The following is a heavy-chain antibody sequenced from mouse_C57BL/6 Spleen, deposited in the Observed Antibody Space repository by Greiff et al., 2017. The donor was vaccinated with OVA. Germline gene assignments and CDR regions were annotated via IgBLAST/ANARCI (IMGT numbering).Heavy chain of an antibody. D-gene: IGHD1-1*01. J-gene: IGHJ2*01. V-gene: IGHV1-50*01. CDR3: ARERRNYYEFFDY. CDR2: IDPPDSYT. CDR1: GYTFTSYW. Sequence: QVQLQQPGAELVKPGASVKLSCKASGYTFTSYWMQWVKQRPGQGLEWIGEIDPPDSYTNYNQKFKGKATLTVDTSSSTAYMQLSSLTSEDSAVYCCARERRNYYEFFDYWGQGTTLTVSS.